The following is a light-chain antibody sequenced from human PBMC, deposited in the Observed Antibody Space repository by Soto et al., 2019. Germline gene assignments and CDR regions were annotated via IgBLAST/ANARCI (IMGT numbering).Light chain of an antibody. J-gene: IGKJ1*01. CDR1: QSIDTY. CDR2: TAS. CDR3: QQSYNTPRT. Sequence: DIQMTQFPSSLSASVGDRVTITCRASQSIDTYVNWYQQKPGKAPKVLIYTASALQSGVPSRFSGSGSGTDFTLNINGLQPEDFATYYCQQSYNTPRTFGQGTKVDSK. V-gene: IGKV1-39*01.